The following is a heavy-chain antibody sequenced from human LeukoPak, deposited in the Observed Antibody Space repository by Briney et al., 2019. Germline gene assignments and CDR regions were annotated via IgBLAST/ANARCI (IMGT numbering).Heavy chain of an antibody. J-gene: IGHJ4*02. Sequence: TGGSLRLSCAASGFTFSNYAMSWVRQAPGKGLEWVSTISGSDGSTYYADSVKGRFTISRDNSKNTLYLQMNSLRAEDTAVYYCAKDLLRYFDWLPRGGIDYWGQGTLVTVSS. CDR2: ISGSDGST. CDR1: GFTFSNYA. V-gene: IGHV3-23*01. D-gene: IGHD3-9*01. CDR3: AKDLLRYFDWLPRGGIDY.